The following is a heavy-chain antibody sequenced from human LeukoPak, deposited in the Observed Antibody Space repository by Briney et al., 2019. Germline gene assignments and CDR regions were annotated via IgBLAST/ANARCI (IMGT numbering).Heavy chain of an antibody. CDR3: AKDVYNWNFYLDY. CDR1: GFSFSSYA. Sequence: HPGGSLRLSCAASGFSFSSYAMSWVRQAPGKGLEWVSAISASGYSTYYADSVKGRFTISRDNSKKTLYLQMNSLRAEDTAIFYCAKDVYNWNFYLDYWGQGTLVTVSS. J-gene: IGHJ4*02. V-gene: IGHV3-23*01. D-gene: IGHD1-7*01. CDR2: ISASGYST.